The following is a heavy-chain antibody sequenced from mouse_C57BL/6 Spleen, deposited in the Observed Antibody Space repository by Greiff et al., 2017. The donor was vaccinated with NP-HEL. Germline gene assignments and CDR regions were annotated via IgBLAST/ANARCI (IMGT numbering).Heavy chain of an antibody. CDR1: GYTFTSYW. D-gene: IGHD1-1*01. J-gene: IGHJ3*01. V-gene: IGHV1-64*01. Sequence: VQLQQPGAELVKPGASVKLSCKASGYTFTSYWMHWVKQRPGQGLEWIGMIHPNSGSTNYNEKFKSKATLTVDKSSSTAYMQLSSLTSEDSAVYYCARRGYGSSLAYWGQGTLVTVSA. CDR3: ARRGYGSSLAY. CDR2: IHPNSGST.